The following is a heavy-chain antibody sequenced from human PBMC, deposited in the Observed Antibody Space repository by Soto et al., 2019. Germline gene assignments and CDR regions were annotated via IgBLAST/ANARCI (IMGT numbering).Heavy chain of an antibody. J-gene: IGHJ4*02. V-gene: IGHV3-23*01. CDR2: ISGSGGGT. CDR1: GFAFSSYA. CDR3: AKDRNFDSSGYYSY. Sequence: EVQLLESGGGLVQPGGSLRLSCAASGFAFSSYAMTWVRQAPGKGLEWVSAISGSGGGTYYASSVKGRFTITRDNSKKTLYLQMNSLRAEDTAVYYCAKDRNFDSSGYYSYWGQGTLVTVCS. D-gene: IGHD3-22*01.